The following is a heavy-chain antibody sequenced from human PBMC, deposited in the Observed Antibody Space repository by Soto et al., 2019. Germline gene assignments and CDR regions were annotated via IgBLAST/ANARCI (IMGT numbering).Heavy chain of an antibody. V-gene: IGHV5-51*01. CDR2: IYPSDSDT. D-gene: IGHD3-3*01. CDR3: ARGGVSTRTFDY. CDR1: GYNFAGFW. J-gene: IGHJ4*02. Sequence: GESQKIPCKGSGYNFAGFWIAWVRQMPGKGLELMGIIYPSDSDTRYRPSFQGQVTISADKSISSAYLQWSSLRASDTAMYYCARGGVSTRTFDYWGQGTPVTVSS.